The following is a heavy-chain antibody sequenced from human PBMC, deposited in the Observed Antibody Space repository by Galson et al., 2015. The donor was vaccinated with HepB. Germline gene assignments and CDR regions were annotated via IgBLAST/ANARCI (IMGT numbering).Heavy chain of an antibody. CDR1: GFTFSTYD. CDR3: AGVQWVDRAFDI. Sequence: SLRLSCAASGFTFSTYDLHWVRQVTGKGLEWVSAISTAGDPFYADSVKGRFTISRENAKNSLYLQMNSLRAGDTAVYYCAGVQWVDRAFDIWGQGTMVTVSS. D-gene: IGHD1-26*01. CDR2: ISTAGDP. J-gene: IGHJ3*02. V-gene: IGHV3-13*05.